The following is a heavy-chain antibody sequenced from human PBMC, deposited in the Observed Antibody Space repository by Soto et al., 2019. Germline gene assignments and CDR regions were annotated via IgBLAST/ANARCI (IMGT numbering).Heavy chain of an antibody. Sequence: GASVKVSCKASGGTFSSYAISWVRQAPGQGLEWMGGIIPIFGTANYAQKLQGRVTITADESTSTAYMELSSLRSEDTAVYYCARTKEVAASGGVYYYGMDVWGQGTTVTVSS. V-gene: IGHV1-69*13. CDR3: ARTKEVAASGGVYYYGMDV. D-gene: IGHD2-15*01. CDR1: GGTFSSYA. J-gene: IGHJ6*02. CDR2: IIPIFGTA.